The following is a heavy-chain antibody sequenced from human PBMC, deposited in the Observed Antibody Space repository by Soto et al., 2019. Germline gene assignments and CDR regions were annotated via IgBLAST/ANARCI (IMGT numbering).Heavy chain of an antibody. D-gene: IGHD2-15*01. CDR2: IYYSGST. Sequence: PSQTLPLTCTVSGGSHSSGDYYSTCTCQPPGMGLECIGYIYYSGSTYYNPSLKSRVTISVDTSKNQFSLKLSSVTAADTAVYYCARDAVVVAATTHWFDPWGQGTLVTVSS. CDR3: ARDAVVVAATTHWFDP. CDR1: GGSHSSGDYY. J-gene: IGHJ5*02. V-gene: IGHV4-30-4*08.